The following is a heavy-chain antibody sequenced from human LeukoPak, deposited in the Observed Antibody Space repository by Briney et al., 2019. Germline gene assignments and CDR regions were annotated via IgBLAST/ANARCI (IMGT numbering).Heavy chain of an antibody. Sequence: GGSLRLSCVASGFTFITYSMNWVRQAPGKGLEWVSSISSSSDYIYYADSVKGRFTISRDNAKNSLYLQMNSLRAEDTAVYYCVRGPRYYDDSGFHYGVFDIWGQGTVVTVSS. CDR3: VRGPRYYDDSGFHYGVFDI. CDR2: ISSSSDYI. CDR1: GFTFITYS. V-gene: IGHV3-21*01. J-gene: IGHJ3*02. D-gene: IGHD3-16*01.